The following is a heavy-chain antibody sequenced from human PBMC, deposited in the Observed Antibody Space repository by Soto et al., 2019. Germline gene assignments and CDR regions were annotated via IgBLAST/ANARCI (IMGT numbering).Heavy chain of an antibody. Sequence: EMQLVESGGGLVQPGGPWGFSCAALGFTFINNWFRWVRQPPGKGLVWVSRINSDGSSTSHAASVKGRFTISRDNAKNTLYLQMSSLRAEDTAVYYCARPQYLPDDVFDVWGRGTVVTVSS. CDR1: GFTFINNW. CDR2: INSDGSST. D-gene: IGHD2-2*01. CDR3: ARPQYLPDDVFDV. J-gene: IGHJ3*01. V-gene: IGHV3-74*01.